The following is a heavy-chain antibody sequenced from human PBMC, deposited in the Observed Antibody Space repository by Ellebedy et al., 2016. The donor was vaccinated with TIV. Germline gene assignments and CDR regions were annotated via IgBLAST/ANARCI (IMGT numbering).Heavy chain of an antibody. J-gene: IGHJ3*02. CDR2: INPNSGGT. D-gene: IGHD2-21*02. V-gene: IGHV1-2*04. CDR1: GYTFTGYY. Sequence: ASVKVSCKASGYTFTGYYMHWVRQAPGQGLEWMGWINPNSGGTNYAQKFQGWVTMTRDTSISPAYMELSRLRFDDTAVYYCARSYCGGDCYGDAFDIWGQGTMVTVSS. CDR3: ARSYCGGDCYGDAFDI.